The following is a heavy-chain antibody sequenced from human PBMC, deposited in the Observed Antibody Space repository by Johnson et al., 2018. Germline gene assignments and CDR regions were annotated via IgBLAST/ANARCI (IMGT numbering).Heavy chain of an antibody. CDR3: AKDLLMGYCTTNNCYTLDS. CDR1: GFTFGSFG. Sequence: QVQLQESGGGVVQPGSSVRLSCAASGFTFGSFGMHWVRQAPGKGLEWVAVISYNGRNTYFGDSVKGRVTISRDDSKKTVYLQMSSLRAEDTAVYYCAKDLLMGYCTTNNCYTLDSWGQGTLVTVSS. D-gene: IGHD2-2*02. V-gene: IGHV3-30*18. J-gene: IGHJ4*02. CDR2: ISYNGRNT.